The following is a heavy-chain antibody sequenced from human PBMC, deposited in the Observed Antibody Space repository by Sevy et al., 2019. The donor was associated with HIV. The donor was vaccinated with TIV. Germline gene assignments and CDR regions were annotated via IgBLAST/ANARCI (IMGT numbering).Heavy chain of an antibody. J-gene: IGHJ4*02. D-gene: IGHD6-13*01. CDR1: GFTFSDHY. Sequence: GGSLRLSCAASGFTFSDHYMEWVRQAPGKGLEWVGRIRNEADSYTTEYAASVKGRFTISRDDSENSLYLLMNSLKTKDTAVYYCTTHAGIAAAGRVFDYWGQGTLVTVSS. CDR2: IRNEADSYTT. CDR3: TTHAGIAAAGRVFDY. V-gene: IGHV3-72*01.